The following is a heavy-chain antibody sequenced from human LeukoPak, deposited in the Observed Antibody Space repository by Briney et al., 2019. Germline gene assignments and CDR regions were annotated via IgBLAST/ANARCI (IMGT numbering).Heavy chain of an antibody. J-gene: IGHJ6*03. Sequence: PGGSLRLSCETSGFTFVDFGLSWVRQAPGKGLEWVSYISSSSSTIYYADSVKGRFTISRDNAKNSLYLQMNSLRAEDTAVYYCARLHCSGGSCYPELYYYYYYMDVWGKGTTVTVSS. V-gene: IGHV3-48*04. CDR2: ISSSSSTI. CDR1: GFTFVDFG. CDR3: ARLHCSGGSCYPELYYYYYYMDV. D-gene: IGHD2-15*01.